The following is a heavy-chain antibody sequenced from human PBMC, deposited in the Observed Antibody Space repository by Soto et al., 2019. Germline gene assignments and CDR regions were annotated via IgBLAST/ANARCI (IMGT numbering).Heavy chain of an antibody. V-gene: IGHV3-23*01. CDR3: ANPQTYDFRSYFDY. D-gene: IGHD3-16*01. CDR2: ISGSGGST. Sequence: EVQLLESGGGLVQPGGSLRLSCAASGFTFSSYAMSWVRQAPGKGLEWGSAISGSGGSTYYADSVKGRFTISRDNSKNTLYLQMNSLRAEDTAVYDCANPQTYDFRSYFDYWGQGTLVTVAS. J-gene: IGHJ4*02. CDR1: GFTFSSYA.